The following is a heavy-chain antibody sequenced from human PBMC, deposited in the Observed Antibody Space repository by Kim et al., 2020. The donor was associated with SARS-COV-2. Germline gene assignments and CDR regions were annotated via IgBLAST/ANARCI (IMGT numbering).Heavy chain of an antibody. V-gene: IGHV4-4*02. CDR3: AGSSGWHEWSFDY. Sequence: SETLSLTCAVSGGSISSSNWWSWVRQPPGKGLEWIGEIYHSGSTNYNPSLKSRVTISVDKSKNQFSLKLSSVTAADTAVYYCAGSSGWHEWSFDYWGQGTLVTVSS. J-gene: IGHJ4*02. CDR2: IYHSGST. CDR1: GGSISSSNW. D-gene: IGHD6-19*01.